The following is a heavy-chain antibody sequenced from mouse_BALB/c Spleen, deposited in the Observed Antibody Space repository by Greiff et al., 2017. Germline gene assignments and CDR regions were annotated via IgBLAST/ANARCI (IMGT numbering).Heavy chain of an antibody. D-gene: IGHD2-10*02. Sequence: DVKLVESGGGLVQPGGSRKLSCAASGFTFSSFGMHWVRQAPEKGLEWVAYISSGSSTIYYADTVKGRFTISRDNPKNTLFLQMTSLRSEDTAMYYCARSEYGNYEGVFAYWGQGTLVTVSA. CDR2: ISSGSSTI. J-gene: IGHJ3*01. CDR1: GFTFSSFG. CDR3: ARSEYGNYEGVFAY. V-gene: IGHV5-17*02.